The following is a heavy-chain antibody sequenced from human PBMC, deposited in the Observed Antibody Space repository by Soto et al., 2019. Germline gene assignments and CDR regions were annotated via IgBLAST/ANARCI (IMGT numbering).Heavy chain of an antibody. CDR2: IIPIFGTA. CDR1: GGTFSSYA. V-gene: IGHV1-69*13. Sequence: SVKVSCKASGGTFSSYAISWVRQAPGQGLEWMGGIIPIFGTANYAQKFQGRVTITADESTSTAYMELSSLRSEDTAAYYCARDIAARRQPRWYYYYGMDVWGQGTTVTVSS. J-gene: IGHJ6*02. CDR3: ARDIAARRQPRWYYYYGMDV. D-gene: IGHD6-6*01.